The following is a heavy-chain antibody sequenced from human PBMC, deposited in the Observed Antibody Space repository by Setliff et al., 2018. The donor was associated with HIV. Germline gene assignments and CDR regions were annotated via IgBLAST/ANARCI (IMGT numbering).Heavy chain of an antibody. D-gene: IGHD1-20*01. CDR1: GGSISSGSYY. CDR2: IYTGGST. J-gene: IGHJ4*02. CDR3: ARIIGSDISGAQYYFDH. V-gene: IGHV4-61*02. Sequence: PSETLSLTCTVSGGSISSGSYYWSWIRQPAGKGLEWIGRIYTGGSTSYNPSLKSRLTISVDTSKNQFSLKLDSVTAAGTAVYYCARIIGSDISGAQYYFDHWGQGSLVTVSS.